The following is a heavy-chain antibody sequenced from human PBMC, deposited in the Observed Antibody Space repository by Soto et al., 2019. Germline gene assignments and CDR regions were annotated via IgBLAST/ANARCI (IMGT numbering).Heavy chain of an antibody. J-gene: IGHJ4*02. CDR2: ISAYNGNT. D-gene: IGHD2-2*02. V-gene: IGHV1-18*01. Sequence: QVQLVQSGAEVKKPGASVKVSCKASGYTFTSYGISWVRQAPGQGLEWMGWISAYNGNTNYAQKLQGRVTMTTDTSTSTAYMELRSLRSDDTAVYYCARYQGYCSSTSCYSYDGFDYWGQGTLVTVSS. CDR3: ARYQGYCSSTSCYSYDGFDY. CDR1: GYTFTSYG.